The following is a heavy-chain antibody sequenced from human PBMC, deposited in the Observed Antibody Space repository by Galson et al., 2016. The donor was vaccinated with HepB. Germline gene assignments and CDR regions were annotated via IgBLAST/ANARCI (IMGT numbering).Heavy chain of an antibody. J-gene: IGHJ4*02. V-gene: IGHV4-4*02. CDR2: IYHSGTA. Sequence: SETLSLTCTVCGDSISSGDWWSWVRQPPGKGLEWIGEIYHSGTANYNPSLKSRVTISVDMSKNQFSLKLNSVTAADTAVYYCARHWRESGSYLQRHFDYWGQGTLVTVSS. CDR3: ARHWRESGSYLQRHFDY. D-gene: IGHD1-26*01. CDR1: GDSISSGDW.